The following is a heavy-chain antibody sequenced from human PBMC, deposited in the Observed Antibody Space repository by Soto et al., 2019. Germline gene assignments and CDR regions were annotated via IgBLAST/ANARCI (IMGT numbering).Heavy chain of an antibody. V-gene: IGHV4-34*01. CDR1: GGSFNDYY. CDR3: ARSRHLFDY. J-gene: IGHJ4*02. Sequence: QVQLQQWGAGLLKPSETLSLTCAVYGGSFNDYYWSWIRQPPGKGLEWIGEINHTGHTNYNPSLKSRVTISVDPSTNQSSLKLSSVTAADTAVYYCARSRHLFDYWGQGILVTVSS. CDR2: INHTGHT.